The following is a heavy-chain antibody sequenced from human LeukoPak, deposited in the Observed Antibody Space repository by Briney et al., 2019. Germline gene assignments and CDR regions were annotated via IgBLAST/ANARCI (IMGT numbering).Heavy chain of an antibody. V-gene: IGHV1-69*04. J-gene: IGHJ4*02. D-gene: IGHD3-3*01. Sequence: ASVKVSCKASGGTFSSYAISWVRQAPGQGLEWMGRIIPILGIANYAQKFQGRVTITADKSTSTAHMELSSLRSEDTAVYYCGHSFPPLEWLLDWGQGTLVTVSS. CDR3: GHSFPPLEWLLD. CDR2: IIPILGIA. CDR1: GGTFSSYA.